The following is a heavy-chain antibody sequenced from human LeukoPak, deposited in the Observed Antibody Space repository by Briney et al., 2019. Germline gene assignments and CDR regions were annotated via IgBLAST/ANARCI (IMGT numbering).Heavy chain of an antibody. CDR1: GGSFSGYY. CDR2: INHSGST. J-gene: IGHJ4*02. V-gene: IGHV4-34*01. CDR3: ARGQKYYAYVLGSYRFDY. Sequence: PSETLSLTCAIYGGSFSGYYWSWIRQPPEKGLEWIGEINHSGSTNYNPSLKSRVTISVDTSKNQFSLKLSSVTAADTAVYYCARGQKYYAYVLGSYRFDYWGQGTLVTVSS. D-gene: IGHD3-16*02.